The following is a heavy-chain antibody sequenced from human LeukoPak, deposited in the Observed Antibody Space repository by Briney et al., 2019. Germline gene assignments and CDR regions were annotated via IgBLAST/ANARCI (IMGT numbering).Heavy chain of an antibody. V-gene: IGHV3-30*03. Sequence: GGSLRLSCAASGFSFTGYWMTWVRQAPGKGLEWVAVISYDGSNKYYADSVKGRFTISRDNSKNTLYLQMNSLRAEDTAVYYCARDVVPAAMGDYFDYWGQGTLVTVSS. CDR3: ARDVVPAAMGDYFDY. CDR1: GFSFTGYW. D-gene: IGHD2-2*01. CDR2: ISYDGSNK. J-gene: IGHJ4*02.